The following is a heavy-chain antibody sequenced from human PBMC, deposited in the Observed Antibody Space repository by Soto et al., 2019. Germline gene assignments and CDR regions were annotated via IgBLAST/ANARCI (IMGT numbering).Heavy chain of an antibody. Sequence: LRLSCAASGFTFSSYAMSWVRQAPGKGLEWVSAISGSGGSTYYADSVKGRFTISRDNSKNTLYLQMNSLRAEDTAVYYCAKGGRNYGSGIDYWGQGTLVTVSS. D-gene: IGHD3-10*01. CDR1: GFTFSSYA. CDR3: AKGGRNYGSGIDY. V-gene: IGHV3-23*01. CDR2: ISGSGGST. J-gene: IGHJ4*02.